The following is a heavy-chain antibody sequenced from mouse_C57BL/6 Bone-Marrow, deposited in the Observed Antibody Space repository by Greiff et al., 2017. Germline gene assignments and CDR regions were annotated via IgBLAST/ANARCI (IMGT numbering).Heavy chain of an antibody. CDR3: ARIYYDYDGGFAY. CDR2: IDPSDSYT. D-gene: IGHD2-4*01. CDR1: GYTFTSYW. J-gene: IGHJ3*01. V-gene: IGHV1-50*01. Sequence: QDQLQQPGAELVKPGASVKLSCKASGYTFTSYWMQWVKQRPGQGLEWIGEIDPSDSYTNYNQKFKGKATLTVDTSSSTADMQLSSLTSEDSAVYYCARIYYDYDGGFAYWGQGTLVTVSA.